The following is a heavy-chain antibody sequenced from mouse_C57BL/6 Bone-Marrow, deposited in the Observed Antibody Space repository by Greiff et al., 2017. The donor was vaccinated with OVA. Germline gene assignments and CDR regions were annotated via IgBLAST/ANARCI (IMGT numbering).Heavy chain of an antibody. V-gene: IGHV5-12*01. J-gene: IGHJ4*01. CDR2: ISNGGGST. CDR3: ARQGGSSYDYYAMDY. CDR1: GFTFSDYY. D-gene: IGHD1-1*01. Sequence: EVQGVESGGGLVQPGGSLKLSCAASGFTFSDYYMYWVRQTPEKRLEWVAYISNGGGSTYYPDTVKGRFTISRDNAKNTLYLQMSRLKSEDTAMYYCARQGGSSYDYYAMDYWGQGTSVTVSS.